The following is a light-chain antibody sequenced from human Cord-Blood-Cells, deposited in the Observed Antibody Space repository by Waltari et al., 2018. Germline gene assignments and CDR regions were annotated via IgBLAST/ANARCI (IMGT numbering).Light chain of an antibody. CDR1: SSDVWSYNL. V-gene: IGLV2-23*01. J-gene: IGLJ1*01. CDR3: CSYAGSSTFV. CDR2: EGS. Sequence: QSALTQPASVSGSPGQSIPISCTGTSSDVWSYNLGTCYQQHPGKAPKLMIYEGSKRPSGVSNRFSGSKSGNTASLTISGLQAEDEADYYCCSYAGSSTFVFGTGTKVTVL.